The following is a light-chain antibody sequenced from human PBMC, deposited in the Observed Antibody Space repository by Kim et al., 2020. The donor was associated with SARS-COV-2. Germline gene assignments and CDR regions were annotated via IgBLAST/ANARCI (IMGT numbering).Light chain of an antibody. CDR3: AAWDDSLNGVV. CDR2: STS. Sequence: QRVTISCAVRSSCIGCNTVTWDQHLPEAAPKLLIYSTSQRPSGVPDRFSGSKSGTSASLAISGLQSEDEADYYCAAWDDSLNGVVFGGGTQLTVL. V-gene: IGLV1-44*01. CDR1: SSCIGCNT. J-gene: IGLJ2*01.